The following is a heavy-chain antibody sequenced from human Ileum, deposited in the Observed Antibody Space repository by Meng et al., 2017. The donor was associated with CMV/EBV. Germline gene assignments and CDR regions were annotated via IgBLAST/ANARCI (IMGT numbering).Heavy chain of an antibody. CDR1: GFTLSSYT. CDR2: ISSSSSYI. V-gene: IGHV3-21*01. CDR3: YYESSGYYGYFDY. J-gene: IGHJ4*02. D-gene: IGHD3-22*01. Sequence: ASGFTLSSYTISWVRQAPGKGLEGVSSISSSSSYIYYADSVKGRFTISRDNAKNSLYLQMNSLRAEDTAVYYCYYESSGYYGYFDYWGQGTLVTVSS.